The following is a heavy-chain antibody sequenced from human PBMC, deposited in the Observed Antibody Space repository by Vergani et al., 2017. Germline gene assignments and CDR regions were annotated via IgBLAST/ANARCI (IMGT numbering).Heavy chain of an antibody. CDR1: GFTFSSYA. D-gene: IGHD2-2*01. J-gene: IGHJ6*02. CDR3: AKEVYCSSTSCYEGRGYYYGMGV. V-gene: IGHV3-23*01. CDR2: ISGSGGNT. Sequence: EVKLLESGGGLVQPGGSLRLSCEASGFTFSSYAMSWVRQVPGKGLEWVSGISGSGGNTYYANSVKGRFTISRDNSKNTLYLQMNSLRADDTAVYYCAKEVYCSSTSCYEGRGYYYGMGVWGQXP.